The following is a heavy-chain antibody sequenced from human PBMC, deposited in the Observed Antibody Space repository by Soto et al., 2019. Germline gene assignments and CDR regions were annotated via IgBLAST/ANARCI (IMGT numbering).Heavy chain of an antibody. Sequence: QVQLVQSGAEVKKPGSSVKVSCKASGGTFSSYAISWVRQAPGQGLEWMGGIIPIFGTANYAQKFQGRVTITADESTSTAYMELSSLRSDDTAVYYCARDVDPWPLCGDYGYWGQGTLVTVSS. CDR2: IIPIFGTA. J-gene: IGHJ4*02. D-gene: IGHD4-17*01. CDR1: GGTFSSYA. V-gene: IGHV1-69*01. CDR3: ARDVDPWPLCGDYGY.